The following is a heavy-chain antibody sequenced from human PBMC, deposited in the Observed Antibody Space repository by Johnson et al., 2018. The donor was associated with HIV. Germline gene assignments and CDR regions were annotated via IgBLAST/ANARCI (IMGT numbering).Heavy chain of an antibody. CDR2: IHWNGGST. CDR3: AKSSSAYAFDI. Sequence: VQLVESGGGVVQPGGSLRLSCAASGFTFSSYGMHWVRQGPGKGLEWVSGIHWNGGSTGYADSVKGRFTLSRDNAKNSLYLQLNSLRAEDTALYYCAKSSSAYAFDIWGQGTMVTVSS. D-gene: IGHD6-13*01. V-gene: IGHV3-20*04. J-gene: IGHJ3*02. CDR1: GFTFSSYG.